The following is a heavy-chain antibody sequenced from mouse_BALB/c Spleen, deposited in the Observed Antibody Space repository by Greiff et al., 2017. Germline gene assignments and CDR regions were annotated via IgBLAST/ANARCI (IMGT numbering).Heavy chain of an antibody. CDR3: ARKETGTGFAY. J-gene: IGHJ3*01. Sequence: QVQLKESGPGLVAPSQSLSITCTFSGFSLTSYGVPWVRQPPGKGLEWLGVIWAGGSTNYNSALMSRLSISKDNSKSQVFLKMNSLQTDDTAMYYCARKETGTGFAYWGQGTLVTVSA. D-gene: IGHD4-1*01. CDR1: GFSLTSYG. V-gene: IGHV2-9*02. CDR2: IWAGGST.